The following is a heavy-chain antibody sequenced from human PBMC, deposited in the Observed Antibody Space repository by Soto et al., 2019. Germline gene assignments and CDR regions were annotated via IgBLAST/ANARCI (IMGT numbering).Heavy chain of an antibody. CDR3: ARLAPLILAGTSYYHAMDV. J-gene: IGHJ6*02. D-gene: IGHD6-19*01. CDR2: IHYSGSS. Sequence: SETLCLTCTVSGASISGYYWSWIRQPPGKGLEWIGYIHYSGSSNYSPSLKSRVTISLDASENRFSLKLTSVTAADTAVYYCARLAPLILAGTSYYHAMDVWAQGTTVT. CDR1: GASISGYY. V-gene: IGHV4-59*08.